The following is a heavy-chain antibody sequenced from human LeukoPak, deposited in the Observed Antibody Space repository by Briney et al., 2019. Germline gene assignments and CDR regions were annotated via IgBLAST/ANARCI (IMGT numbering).Heavy chain of an antibody. CDR3: ARERVIHNWFDP. V-gene: IGHV3-53*01. CDR2: IYSGGST. Sequence: GGSLRLSCAASGFTVSSNYMSWVRQAPGKGLEWVSVIYSGGSTYYADSVKGRFTISRDNAKNSLYLQMNSLRAEDTAVYYCARERVIHNWFDPWGQGTLVTVSS. J-gene: IGHJ5*02. CDR1: GFTVSSNY. D-gene: IGHD3-16*02.